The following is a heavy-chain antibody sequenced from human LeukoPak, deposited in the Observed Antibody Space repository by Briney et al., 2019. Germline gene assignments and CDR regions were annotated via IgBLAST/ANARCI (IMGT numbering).Heavy chain of an antibody. Sequence: GGSLRLSCAASGFTFSSYAMSWVRQAPGKGLEWVSASTSGGTTYYADSVRGRFTISRDNSKNTLYLQMRSLRAEDTAVYYCAKEPREYCSSTSCPNWIDPWGQGTLVTVSS. CDR1: GFTFSSYA. V-gene: IGHV3-23*01. J-gene: IGHJ5*02. CDR3: AKEPREYCSSTSCPNWIDP. CDR2: STSGGTT. D-gene: IGHD2-2*01.